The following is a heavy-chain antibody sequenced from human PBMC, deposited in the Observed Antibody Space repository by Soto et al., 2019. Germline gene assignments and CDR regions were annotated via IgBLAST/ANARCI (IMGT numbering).Heavy chain of an antibody. D-gene: IGHD3-10*01. CDR2: IYHTGST. V-gene: IGHV4-59*01. CDR1: GGSINTYS. Sequence: QVQLQESAPGLLKPSETLSLPSTVSGGSINTYSWSWIRQPQGKGLEWIGYIYHTGSTNYSPSLKSRVTISIDTSKNQFSLKLSSVTAADRALYYCARMGPRFQPHFFDYWGQGTLVTVSS. CDR3: ARMGPRFQPHFFDY. J-gene: IGHJ4*02.